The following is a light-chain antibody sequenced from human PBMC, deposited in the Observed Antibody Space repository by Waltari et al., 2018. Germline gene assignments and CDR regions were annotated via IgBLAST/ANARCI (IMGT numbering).Light chain of an antibody. V-gene: IGKV3-20*01. CDR2: GAS. J-gene: IGKJ1*01. CDR1: QSISKY. CDR3: QNHERLPAT. Sequence: VFTQSPGTLSLSPGGSATHSCRASQSISKYLVWYQQRPGHAPRLLIYGASTRATGIPDRFSGSGFGTDFTLTISRLEPEDFAMYYCQNHERLPATFGQGTKVEIK.